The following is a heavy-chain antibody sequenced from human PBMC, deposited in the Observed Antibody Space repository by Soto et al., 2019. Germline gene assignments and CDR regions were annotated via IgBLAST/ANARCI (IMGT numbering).Heavy chain of an antibody. Sequence: QVQLQESGPGLVKPSETLSLTCTVSGGSISRDYWSWIRQPPVKGLEWIGYIYYSGTTNYNPSLKRRVTISVDTSKNQFSLKLSSVTAADTAVYYCASQRYSSGWSDGGVGYYYYGMDVCGQGTTVTFSS. D-gene: IGHD6-19*01. CDR3: ASQRYSSGWSDGGVGYYYYGMDV. J-gene: IGHJ6*02. CDR1: GGSISRDY. CDR2: IYYSGTT. V-gene: IGHV4-59*01.